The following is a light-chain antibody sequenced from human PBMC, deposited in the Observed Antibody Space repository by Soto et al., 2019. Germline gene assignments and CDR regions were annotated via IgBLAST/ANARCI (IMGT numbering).Light chain of an antibody. V-gene: IGKV1-33*01. J-gene: IGKJ2*01. CDR1: QDIDNN. CDR3: QQCDDFPYT. Sequence: DIQMTQSPSSLSASVGDRVTITCQASQDIDNNLNWYQQRSGKAPKVLIYDASNLKGGVPSRFTGSGSGTDFTFTISSLQPEDIATYYCQQCDDFPYTFGQGTKLEI. CDR2: DAS.